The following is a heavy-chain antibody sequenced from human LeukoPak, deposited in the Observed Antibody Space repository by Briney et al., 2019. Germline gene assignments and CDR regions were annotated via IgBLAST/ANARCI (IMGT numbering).Heavy chain of an antibody. CDR2: ISGSGGST. CDR1: GFTFSSYG. V-gene: IGHV3-23*01. D-gene: IGHD6-19*01. CDR3: ARGMKYSTGWYYMDV. Sequence: PGGSLRLSCAASGFTFSSYGMTWVRQAPGKGLEWVSVISGSGGSTNYADSVKGRFTISRDNSKNTLYLQMNSLRAEDTAVYYCARGMKYSTGWYYMDVWGKGTTVTISS. J-gene: IGHJ6*03.